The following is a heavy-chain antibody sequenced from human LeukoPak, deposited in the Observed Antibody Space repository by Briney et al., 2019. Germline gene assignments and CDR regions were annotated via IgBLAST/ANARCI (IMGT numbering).Heavy chain of an antibody. J-gene: IGHJ4*02. Sequence: PSGGSLRLSCAASGFTVDSNYLSWVRQAPGKGLEWVSTIYTGGNTYYAASVKGRFTISRDFSKNTVFLHMNSLRAEDTAMYYCARGDDSGYYDYFDYWGQGALVTVSS. D-gene: IGHD3-22*01. V-gene: IGHV3-53*01. CDR2: IYTGGNT. CDR3: ARGDDSGYYDYFDY. CDR1: GFTVDSNY.